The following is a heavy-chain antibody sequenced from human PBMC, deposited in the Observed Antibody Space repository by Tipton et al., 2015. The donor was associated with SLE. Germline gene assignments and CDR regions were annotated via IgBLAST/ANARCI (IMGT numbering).Heavy chain of an antibody. CDR2: IYTSGST. Sequence: TLSLTCTVSGGSISSGSYYWSWIRQPAGKGLEWIGRIYTSGSTNYNPSLKSRVTISVDTSKNQFSLKLSSVTAADTAVYYCARGVQLSPRAFDIWGQGTMVTVSS. CDR1: GGSISSGSYY. D-gene: IGHD2-2*01. J-gene: IGHJ3*02. V-gene: IGHV4-61*02. CDR3: ARGVQLSPRAFDI.